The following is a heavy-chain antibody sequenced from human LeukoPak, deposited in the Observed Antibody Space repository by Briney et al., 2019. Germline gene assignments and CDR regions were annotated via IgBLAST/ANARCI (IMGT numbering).Heavy chain of an antibody. Sequence: GGSLRLSCAASGFTFSDYYMSWIRQAPGKGLEWVAAIWYDGSNKYYADSVKGRFTISRDNSKNTLYLQMNSLRAEDTAVYYCAKVKDTAMVKKVHYYYMDVWGKGTTVTVSS. J-gene: IGHJ6*03. CDR1: GFTFSDYY. CDR2: IWYDGSNK. CDR3: AKVKDTAMVKKVHYYYMDV. V-gene: IGHV3-33*06. D-gene: IGHD5-18*01.